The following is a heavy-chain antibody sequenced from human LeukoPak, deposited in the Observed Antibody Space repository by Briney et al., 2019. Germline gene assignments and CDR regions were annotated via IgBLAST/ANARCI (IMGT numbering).Heavy chain of an antibody. J-gene: IGHJ6*02. D-gene: IGHD2-2*01. CDR3: AREDIVVVPAAMGYYYYGMDV. V-gene: IGHV3-48*04. Sequence: PGGSLRLSCAASGFTFSSYSMNWVRQAPGKGLEWVSYISSSSSTIYYADSVKGRFTISRDNAKNSLYLQMNSLRAEDTAVYYCAREDIVVVPAAMGYYYYGMDVWGQGTTVTVSS. CDR2: ISSSSSTI. CDR1: GFTFSSYS.